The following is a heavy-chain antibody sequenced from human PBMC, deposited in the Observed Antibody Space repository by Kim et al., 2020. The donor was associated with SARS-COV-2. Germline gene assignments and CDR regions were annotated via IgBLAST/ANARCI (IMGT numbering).Heavy chain of an antibody. CDR3: AKADIVVVPAAPDY. D-gene: IGHD2-2*01. Sequence: GGSLRLSCAASGFTFSSYGMHWVRQAPGKGLEWVAVISYDGSNKYYADSVKGRFTISRDNSKNTLYLQMNSLRAEDTAVYYCAKADIVVVPAAPDYWGQG. J-gene: IGHJ4*02. V-gene: IGHV3-30*18. CDR2: ISYDGSNK. CDR1: GFTFSSYG.